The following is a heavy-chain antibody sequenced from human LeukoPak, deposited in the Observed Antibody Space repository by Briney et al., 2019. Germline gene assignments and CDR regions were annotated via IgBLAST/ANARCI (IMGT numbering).Heavy chain of an antibody. D-gene: IGHD6-19*01. J-gene: IGHJ4*02. CDR2: INHSGGT. V-gene: IGHV4-34*01. CDR3: ARLTDSRGWYYFDY. CDR1: GVSFSGFY. Sequence: SETLSLTCAGYGVSFSGFYWSWVRPPPGKGLEWIGEINHSGGTNYHPSLKSRVTISVDTSKYQFSRKLTSVTAADTAMYYCARLTDSRGWYYFDYWGQGTLVTVSS.